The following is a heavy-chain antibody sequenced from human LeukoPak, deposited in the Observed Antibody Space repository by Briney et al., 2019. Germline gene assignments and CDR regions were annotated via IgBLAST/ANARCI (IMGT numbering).Heavy chain of an antibody. CDR1: GFTFSNYW. D-gene: IGHD4-17*01. J-gene: IGHJ4*02. CDR3: VRGNGAY. V-gene: IGHV3-7*01. Sequence: PGGSLRLSCAASGFTFSNYWMTWVRQAPGKGLEWVANIKQDGSEKYYVDSVKGRFAISRDNAKKSLYLQMNSLRAEDTAVHYCVRGNGAYWGQGTLVTVSS. CDR2: IKQDGSEK.